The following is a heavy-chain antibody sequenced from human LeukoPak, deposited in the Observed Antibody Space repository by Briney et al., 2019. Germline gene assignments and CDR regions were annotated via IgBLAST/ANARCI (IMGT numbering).Heavy chain of an antibody. CDR3: ARDLDSSGYYHVVDS. D-gene: IGHD3-22*01. J-gene: IGHJ4*02. CDR1: GFTFDDYT. V-gene: IGHV3-43*01. CDR2: ISWDGRDT. Sequence: GGSLRLSCAASGFTFDDYTVHWVRQAPGKGLEWVSLISWDGRDTSYADSVKGRFTISRDNSKNTLSLHMNSLRAEDTAVYYCARDLDSSGYYHVVDSWGQGALVTVSS.